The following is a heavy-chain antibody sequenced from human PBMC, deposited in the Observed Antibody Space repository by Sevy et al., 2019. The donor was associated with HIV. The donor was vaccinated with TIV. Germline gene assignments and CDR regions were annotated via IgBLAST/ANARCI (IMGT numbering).Heavy chain of an antibody. CDR3: ARGTYYYDSSGYSAFYYYYYGMDV. Sequence: SETLSLTCAVYGGSFSGYYWSWIRQPPGKGLERIGEINHSGSTNYNPSLKSRVTISVDTSKNQFSLKLSSVTAADTAVYYCARGTYYYDSSGYSAFYYYYYGMDVWGQGTTVTVSS. J-gene: IGHJ6*02. D-gene: IGHD3-22*01. CDR2: INHSGST. CDR1: GGSFSGYY. V-gene: IGHV4-34*01.